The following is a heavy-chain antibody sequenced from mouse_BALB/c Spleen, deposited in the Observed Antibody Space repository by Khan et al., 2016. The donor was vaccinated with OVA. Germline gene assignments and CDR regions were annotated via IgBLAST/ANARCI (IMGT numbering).Heavy chain of an antibody. CDR2: ISSGSSTI. J-gene: IGHJ1*01. V-gene: IGHV5-17*02. CDR3: ARSGGNFHWHFDV. Sequence: EVELVESGGGLVQPGGSRKLSCAASGFTFSSFGMHWVRQAPKKGLGGVAYISSGSSTISNVGTVKVGVTISRDNPKNTLVLQMTRLRSEETAMYYGARSGGNFHWHFDVWGAGTTVTVSS. D-gene: IGHD2-1*01. CDR1: GFTFSSFG.